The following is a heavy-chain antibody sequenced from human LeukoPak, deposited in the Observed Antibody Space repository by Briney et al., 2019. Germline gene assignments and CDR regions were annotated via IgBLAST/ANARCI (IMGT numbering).Heavy chain of an antibody. CDR1: GFTVSSNY. D-gene: IGHD2-2*02. J-gene: IGHJ4*02. CDR3: ARVKAAAIRYFDY. CDR2: IYSGGST. Sequence: GGSLRLSCAASGFTVSSNYMSWVRQAPGKGLEWVSVIYSGGSTYYADSVKGRFTISRDNSKNTLYLQMNSLRAEDTAVYYCARVKAAAIRYFDYWGQGTLVTVSS. V-gene: IGHV3-53*01.